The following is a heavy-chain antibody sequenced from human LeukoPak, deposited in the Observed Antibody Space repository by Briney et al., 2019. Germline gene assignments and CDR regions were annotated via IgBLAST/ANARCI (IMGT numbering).Heavy chain of an antibody. J-gene: IGHJ3*02. CDR2: IRSISSYI. CDR1: GFTFSSYS. Sequence: PGGSLRLSCAASGFTFSSYSMNWVRQAPGKGLEWVSSIRSISSYIYYADSVKGRFTISRDNAKNSLYLQMNSLKAEDTAVYYCARDFSLRYFDWPRGGAFDIWGQGTMVTVSS. V-gene: IGHV3-21*01. CDR3: ARDFSLRYFDWPRGGAFDI. D-gene: IGHD3-9*01.